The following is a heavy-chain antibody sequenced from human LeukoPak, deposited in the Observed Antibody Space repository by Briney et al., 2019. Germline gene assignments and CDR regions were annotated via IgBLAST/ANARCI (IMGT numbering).Heavy chain of an antibody. J-gene: IGHJ4*02. V-gene: IGHV3-21*04. CDR3: AKTMYTSGWYRGLDY. CDR1: GFTFSSYS. CDR2: ISSSSSYI. D-gene: IGHD6-19*01. Sequence: GGSLRLSCAASGFTFSSYSMNWVRQAPGKGLEWVSSISSSSSYIYYADSVKGRFTMSRDNSKNTLYLQMNSLRAEDTAVYYCAKTMYTSGWYRGLDYWGQGTLVTVSS.